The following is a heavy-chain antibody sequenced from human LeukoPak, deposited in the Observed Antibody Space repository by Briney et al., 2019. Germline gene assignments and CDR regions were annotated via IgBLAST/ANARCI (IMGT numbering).Heavy chain of an antibody. V-gene: IGHV1-2*02. J-gene: IGHJ5*02. CDR3: ASHDIAAAGTGRRFDP. CDR2: INPNSGGT. D-gene: IGHD6-13*01. CDR1: GYTFTGYY. Sequence: ASVKVSCKASGYTFTGYYMHWVRQAPGQGLEWMGWINPNSGGTNYAQKFQGRVTMTRDTSISTAYMELSRLRSDDTAVYYCASHDIAAAGTGRRFDPWGQGTLVTVSS.